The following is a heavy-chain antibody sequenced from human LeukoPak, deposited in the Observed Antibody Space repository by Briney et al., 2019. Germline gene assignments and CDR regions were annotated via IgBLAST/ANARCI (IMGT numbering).Heavy chain of an antibody. Sequence: SETLSLTCSVSGGSITSNTYYWGWVRQPPGKGLEWIGNIYYSGTTYYNPSLKSRITISVDTSKNQFSLQLSSVTAADTAVYYCASQYCSGGSCYYYGTDVWGQGTTVTVSS. CDR2: IYYSGTT. D-gene: IGHD2-15*01. CDR1: GGSITSNTYY. CDR3: ASQYCSGGSCYYYGTDV. J-gene: IGHJ6*02. V-gene: IGHV4-39*01.